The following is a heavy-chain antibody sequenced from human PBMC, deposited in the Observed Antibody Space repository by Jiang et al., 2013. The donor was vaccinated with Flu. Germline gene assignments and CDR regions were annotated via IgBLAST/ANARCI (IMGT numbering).Heavy chain of an antibody. CDR1: GFIVSSNY. CDR2: IHGGGTT. Sequence: SGGGLVQPGGSLRLSCKASGFIVSSNYISWVRQAPGKGLEWVSIIHGGGTTYYADSVKGRFTVSRHNSQNSLYLQMNNLRPEDTAVYYCARGQSVAAVGSRSEGNWFDPWGQGTLVTVSS. D-gene: IGHD6-13*01. CDR3: ARGQSVAAVGSRSEGNWFDP. J-gene: IGHJ5*02. V-gene: IGHV3-53*04.